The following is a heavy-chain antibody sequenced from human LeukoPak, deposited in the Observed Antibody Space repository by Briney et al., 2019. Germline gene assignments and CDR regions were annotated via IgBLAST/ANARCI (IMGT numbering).Heavy chain of an antibody. CDR1: GYTFTSYY. V-gene: IGHV1-46*01. D-gene: IGHD2/OR15-2a*01. CDR2: INPSGGST. CDR3: ARPARSIYSFDY. Sequence: ASVKVSCKASGYTFTSYYMHWVRQAPGQGLEWMGIINPSGGSTSYAQKFQGRVTMTRDMSTSTVYMELSSLRSEDTAVYYCARPARSIYSFDYWGKGTLVTVSS. J-gene: IGHJ4*02.